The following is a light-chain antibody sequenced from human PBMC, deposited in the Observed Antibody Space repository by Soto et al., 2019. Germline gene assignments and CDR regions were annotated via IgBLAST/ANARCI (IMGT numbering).Light chain of an antibody. J-gene: IGKJ1*01. CDR3: QQYYRPWT. Sequence: DIVMTQSPDSLAVSLGERATINCKSSQSVLYSSNNKNYLAWYQQKPGQPPKLLIYWASTGESGVPDRFSGTGPGTDSTFTISSLQAEDVAVYYCQQYYRPWTFGQGTKVEIK. V-gene: IGKV4-1*01. CDR1: QSVLYSSNNKNY. CDR2: WAS.